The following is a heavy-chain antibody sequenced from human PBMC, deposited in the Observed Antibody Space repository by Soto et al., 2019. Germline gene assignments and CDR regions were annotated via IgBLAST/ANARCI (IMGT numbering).Heavy chain of an antibody. CDR1: GFTFSHYV. Sequence: GVLRLSCAASGFTFSHYVMYWVRQAPGKGLEWVAVISYDGSHKDYVDSVKGRFTISRDNSKNTLYLQMNSLRPDDTAVYYCAQDRGSCTGGNCFYSINYWGQGTLVTVSS. V-gene: IGHV3-30*18. J-gene: IGHJ4*02. CDR3: AQDRGSCTGGNCFYSINY. CDR2: ISYDGSHK. D-gene: IGHD2-21*01.